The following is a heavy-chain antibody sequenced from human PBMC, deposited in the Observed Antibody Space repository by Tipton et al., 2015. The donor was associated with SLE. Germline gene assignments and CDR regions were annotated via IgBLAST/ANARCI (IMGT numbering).Heavy chain of an antibody. D-gene: IGHD1/OR15-1a*01. Sequence: VQLVQSGGGLIQPGGSLRLSCAASGFTVSGNYMGWVRQAPGKGLDWVSVFYGGGSTDSAASVKGRFTISRDNSQNTLFLQMNSLRADDTAVYYCAILGTGWNNDAFDIWGQGTMVTVSS. CDR3: AILGTGWNNDAFDI. CDR1: GFTVSGNY. CDR2: FYGGGST. J-gene: IGHJ3*02. V-gene: IGHV3-53*01.